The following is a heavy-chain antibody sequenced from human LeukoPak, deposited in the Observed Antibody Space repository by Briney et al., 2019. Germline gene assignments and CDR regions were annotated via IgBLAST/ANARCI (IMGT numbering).Heavy chain of an antibody. Sequence: GGSLRHSCAASGFTLSSNYRSWVRQAPGKGLEWASVIYSGGSTYYADSVKGRFTISRDNSKNTLYLQRNSLRAEDTAVYYCARVDGYYYYYMDVWGKGTTVTVSS. V-gene: IGHV3-53*01. D-gene: IGHD5-24*01. CDR2: IYSGGST. J-gene: IGHJ6*03. CDR3: ARVDGYYYYYMDV. CDR1: GFTLSSNY.